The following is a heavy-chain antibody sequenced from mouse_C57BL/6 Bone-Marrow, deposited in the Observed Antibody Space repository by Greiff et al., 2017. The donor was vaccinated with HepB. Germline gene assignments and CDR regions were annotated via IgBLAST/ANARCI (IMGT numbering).Heavy chain of an antibody. Sequence: VQLQQSGAELARPGASVKLSCKASGYTFTSYGISWVKQRTGQGLEWIGEIYPRSGNTYYNEKFKGKATLTADKSSSTAYMELRSLTSEDSAVYFCARRVRLPCSYWYFDVWGTGTTVTVSS. CDR3: ARRVRLPCSYWYFDV. V-gene: IGHV1-81*01. CDR2: IYPRSGNT. D-gene: IGHD2-2*01. J-gene: IGHJ1*03. CDR1: GYTFTSYG.